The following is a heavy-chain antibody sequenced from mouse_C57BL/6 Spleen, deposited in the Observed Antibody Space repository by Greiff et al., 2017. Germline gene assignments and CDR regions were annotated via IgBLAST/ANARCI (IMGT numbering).Heavy chain of an antibody. D-gene: IGHD2-10*01. Sequence: SGPELVKPGASVKMSCKASGYTFTDYNMHWVKQSHGKSLEWIGYINPNNGGTSYNQKFKGKATLTVNKSSSTAYMELRSLTSEDSAVYYCAREDAYYGNYPFAYWGQGTLVTVSA. J-gene: IGHJ3*01. CDR3: AREDAYYGNYPFAY. CDR2: INPNNGGT. V-gene: IGHV1-22*01. CDR1: GYTFTDYN.